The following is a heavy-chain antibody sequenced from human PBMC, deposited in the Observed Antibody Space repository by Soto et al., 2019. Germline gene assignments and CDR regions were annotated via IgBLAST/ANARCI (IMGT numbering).Heavy chain of an antibody. CDR3: ARHERDIVVVVAAPDWFDP. D-gene: IGHD2-15*01. CDR1: GGSISSSSYY. V-gene: IGHV4-39*01. J-gene: IGHJ5*02. Sequence: ASETLSLTCTVSGGSISSSSYYWGWIRQPPGKGLEWIGSIYYSGSTYYNPSLKSRVTISVDTSKNQFSLKLSSVTAADTAVYYCARHERDIVVVVAAPDWFDPWGQGTLVTVSS. CDR2: IYYSGST.